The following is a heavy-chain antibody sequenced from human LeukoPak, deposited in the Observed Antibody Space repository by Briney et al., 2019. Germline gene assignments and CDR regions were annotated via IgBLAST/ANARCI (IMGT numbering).Heavy chain of an antibody. CDR3: ARDRSYDFWSGYSTPDY. V-gene: IGHV3-33*01. CDR2: IWYDGSNK. Sequence: GGSLRLSCAAPGFTFSRYGMHWGRQAPGKGLEWVAVIWYDGSNKYYADSVKGRFTISRDNSKNTLDLQMNSLRAEDTAVYYCARDRSYDFWSGYSTPDYWGQGTLVTVSS. D-gene: IGHD3-3*01. CDR1: GFTFSRYG. J-gene: IGHJ4*02.